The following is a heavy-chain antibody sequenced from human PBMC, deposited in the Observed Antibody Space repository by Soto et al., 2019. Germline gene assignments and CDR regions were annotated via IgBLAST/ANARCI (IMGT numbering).Heavy chain of an antibody. V-gene: IGHV1-18*01. D-gene: IGHD1-20*01. J-gene: IGHJ4*02. CDR2: TSASDGGT. CDR3: ARADNWNHHFFDN. Sequence: ASVKVSCKASGYTFTSYGISWVRQAPGQGLEWMGLTSASDGGTTYAHKLQGRVTMTRDTSSSTVYMEVSSLTSEDTAVYYCARADNWNHHFFDNWGQGTLVTVSS. CDR1: GYTFTSYG.